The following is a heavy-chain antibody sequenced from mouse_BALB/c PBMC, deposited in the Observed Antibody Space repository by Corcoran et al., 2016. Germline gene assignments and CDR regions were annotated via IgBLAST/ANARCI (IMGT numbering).Heavy chain of an antibody. D-gene: IGHD6-1*01. CDR1: GSTFTNYG. V-gene: IGHV9-3-1*01. CDR2: INTYTGEQ. J-gene: IGHJ4*01. CDR3: ARAPLHYYAMDY. Sequence: QIQLVQSGPELQKPGETVKISCKASGSTFTNYGMNWVKQAPGKGLKWMGWINTYTGEQTYADDFKGRFAFSLESSASIAYLQINNLQNEDTATYFCARAPLHYYAMDYWGQGTSVTVSS.